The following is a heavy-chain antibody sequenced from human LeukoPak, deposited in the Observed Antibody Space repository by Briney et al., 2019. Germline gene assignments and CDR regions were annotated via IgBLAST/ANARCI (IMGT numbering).Heavy chain of an antibody. D-gene: IGHD2-21*02. J-gene: IGHJ4*02. CDR2: LKSKTDGGTT. CDR3: TTDCGGDCYPGVDY. Sequence: GGSLRLSCAASGFTFSNAWLSWVRQAPGKGLEWVGRLKSKTDGGTTDYAAPVKGRFTISRDDSKNMLYLQMNSLKPEDTAVYYCTTDCGGDCYPGVDYWGQGTLVTVSS. V-gene: IGHV3-15*01. CDR1: GFTFSNAW.